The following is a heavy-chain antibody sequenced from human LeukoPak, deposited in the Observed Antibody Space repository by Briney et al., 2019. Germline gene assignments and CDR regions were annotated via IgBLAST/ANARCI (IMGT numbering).Heavy chain of an antibody. Sequence: SETLSLTCAVYGGSFSGYYWSWIRQPPGKGLEWIGEINHSGSTNYNPSLKSRVTISVDTSKNRFSLKLSSVTAADTAVYYCARADIVATIDYWGQGTLVTVSS. CDR2: INHSGST. J-gene: IGHJ4*02. CDR3: ARADIVATIDY. V-gene: IGHV4-34*01. D-gene: IGHD5-12*01. CDR1: GGSFSGYY.